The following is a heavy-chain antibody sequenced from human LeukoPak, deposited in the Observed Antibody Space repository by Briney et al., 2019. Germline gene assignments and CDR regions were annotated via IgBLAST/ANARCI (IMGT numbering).Heavy chain of an antibody. V-gene: IGHV3-7*01. CDR3: AREADDSGAYYFLQASVGYVFDT. CDR2: IKQDGSEK. D-gene: IGHD3-22*01. Sequence: GGSLRLSCAASGFTFSNYWMSWVRQAPGKGLEWVANIKQDGSEKSYVDSVKGRFTISRDNAKNSLYLQMNSLRAEDTAVYYCAREADDSGAYYFLQASVGYVFDTWGQGTMVTVSS. J-gene: IGHJ3*02. CDR1: GFTFSNYW.